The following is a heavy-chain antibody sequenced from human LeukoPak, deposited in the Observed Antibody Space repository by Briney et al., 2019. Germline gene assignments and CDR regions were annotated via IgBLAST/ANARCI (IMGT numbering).Heavy chain of an antibody. CDR1: GGSISSHY. D-gene: IGHD3-3*01. CDR3: ATKTYYDFWSGYPNYYYYYMDV. Sequence: KASETLSLTCTVSGGSISSHYWSWIRQPPGKGLEWIGYIYYSGSTNYNPSLKSRVTISVDTSKNQFSLKLSSVTAADTAVYYCATKTYYDFWSGYPNYYYYYMDVWGKGTTVTVSS. V-gene: IGHV4-59*11. CDR2: IYYSGST. J-gene: IGHJ6*03.